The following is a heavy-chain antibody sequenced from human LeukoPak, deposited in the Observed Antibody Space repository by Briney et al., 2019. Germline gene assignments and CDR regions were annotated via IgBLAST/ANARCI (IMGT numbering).Heavy chain of an antibody. J-gene: IGHJ4*02. Sequence: PGGSLRLSCAASEFTFSSYPMSWVRQAPGKGLEWVSAISGSGGSTYYADSVKGRFTISRDNSKNTLYLQMNSLRAEDTAVYYCAKHSTLDYYDISGHTSYFDYWGQGTLVTVSS. V-gene: IGHV3-23*01. CDR3: AKHSTLDYYDISGHTSYFDY. D-gene: IGHD3-22*01. CDR1: EFTFSSYP. CDR2: ISGSGGST.